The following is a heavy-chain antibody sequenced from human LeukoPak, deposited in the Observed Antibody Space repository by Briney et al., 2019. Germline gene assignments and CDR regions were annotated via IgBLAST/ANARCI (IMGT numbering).Heavy chain of an antibody. D-gene: IGHD2-15*01. CDR3: ARANDIVVVVAATAYMDV. Sequence: SETLSLTCTVSGGSINSRSYYWGWVRQPPGRGLEWLGSIYYSGTTYYNPSLKSRVTISVDTSKNQFSLKLSSVTAADTAVYYCARANDIVVVVAATAYMDVWGKGTTVTVSS. V-gene: IGHV4-39*07. CDR2: IYYSGTT. CDR1: GGSINSRSYY. J-gene: IGHJ6*03.